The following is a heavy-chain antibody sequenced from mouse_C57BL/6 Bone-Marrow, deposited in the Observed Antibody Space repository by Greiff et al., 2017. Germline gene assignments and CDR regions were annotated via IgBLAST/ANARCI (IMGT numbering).Heavy chain of an antibody. CDR3: ARGTVEATGDY. D-gene: IGHD1-1*01. Sequence: VQLQQPGAELVMPGASVKLSCKASGYTFTSYWMHWVKQRPGQGLEWIGEIDPSDSYTNYNQKFKGKSTLTVDKSSSTAYMQLSSLTSEDSAVYYCARGTVEATGDYWGQGTTLTVSS. V-gene: IGHV1-69*01. CDR1: GYTFTSYW. J-gene: IGHJ2*01. CDR2: IDPSDSYT.